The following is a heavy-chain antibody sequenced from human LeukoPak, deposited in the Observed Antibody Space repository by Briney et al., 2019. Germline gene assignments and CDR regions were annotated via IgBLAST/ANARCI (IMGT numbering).Heavy chain of an antibody. Sequence: QPGGSLRLSCAASGFTVSSNYMSWVRQAPGKGLEWVSVIYSGGSTYYADSVKGRFTISRDNSKNTLYLQMNSLRAEDTAVYYCARLRWGFYGMDVWGQGTTVTVSS. V-gene: IGHV3-53*01. J-gene: IGHJ6*02. D-gene: IGHD5-24*01. CDR1: GFTVSSNY. CDR3: ARLRWGFYGMDV. CDR2: IYSGGST.